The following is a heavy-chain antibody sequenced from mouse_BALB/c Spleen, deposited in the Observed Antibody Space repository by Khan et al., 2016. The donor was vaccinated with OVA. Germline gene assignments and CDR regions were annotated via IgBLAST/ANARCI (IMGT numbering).Heavy chain of an antibody. D-gene: IGHD2-14*01. Sequence: VQLQESGPGLVVPSQSLSITCTVSGFSLSRSNIHWVRQPPGKGLEWPGMIWGGGGTDYNPTLKSRLSISKDNSKSQVFLKMNSLQTDDTAMYYCARAYYRYDGYYAMDYWGQGTSVTVSS. V-gene: IGHV2-6-4*01. J-gene: IGHJ4*01. CDR1: GFSLSRSN. CDR2: IWGGGGT. CDR3: ARAYYRYDGYYAMDY.